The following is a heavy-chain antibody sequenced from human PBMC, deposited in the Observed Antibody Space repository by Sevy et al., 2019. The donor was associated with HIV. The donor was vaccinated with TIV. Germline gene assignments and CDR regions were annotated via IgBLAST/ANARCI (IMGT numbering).Heavy chain of an antibody. D-gene: IGHD2-15*01. Sequence: GGSLRLSCAASGFTVSSNYMSWVRQAPGKGLEWVSVIYSGGSTYYADSVKGRFTISRDNSKNTLYLQMNSLRAEDTAVDYCARDNPYCSGGSCYQTFDYWGQGTLVTVSS. CDR2: IYSGGST. V-gene: IGHV3-53*01. CDR1: GFTVSSNY. CDR3: ARDNPYCSGGSCYQTFDY. J-gene: IGHJ4*02.